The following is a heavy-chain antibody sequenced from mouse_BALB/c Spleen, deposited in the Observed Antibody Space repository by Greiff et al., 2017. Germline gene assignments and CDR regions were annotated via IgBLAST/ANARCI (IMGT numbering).Heavy chain of an antibody. Sequence: QVQLQQSGAELVRPGSSVKISCKASGYAFSSYWMNWVKQRPGQGLEWIGQIYPGDGDTNYNGKFKGKATLTADKSSSTAYMQLSSLTSEDSAVDFYARQLGPPAMDYWGQGTSVTVSS. D-gene: IGHD3-1*01. J-gene: IGHJ4*01. V-gene: IGHV1-80*01. CDR1: GYAFSSYW. CDR2: IYPGDGDT. CDR3: ARQLGPPAMDY.